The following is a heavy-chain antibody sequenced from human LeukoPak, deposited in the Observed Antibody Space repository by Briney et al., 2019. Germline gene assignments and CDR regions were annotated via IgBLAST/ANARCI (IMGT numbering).Heavy chain of an antibody. CDR3: ARDGDYGDYELGALTD. Sequence: KPSETLSLTCTVSGGSISSYYWSWIRRPPGKGLEWIGYIYYSGSTNYNPSLKSRVTISVDTSKNQFSLKLSSVTAADTAVYYCARDGDYGDYELGALTDWGQGTLVTVSS. J-gene: IGHJ4*02. D-gene: IGHD4-17*01. CDR1: GGSISSYY. CDR2: IYYSGST. V-gene: IGHV4-59*01.